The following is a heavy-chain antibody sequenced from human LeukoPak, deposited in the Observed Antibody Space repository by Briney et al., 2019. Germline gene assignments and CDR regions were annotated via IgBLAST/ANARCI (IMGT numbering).Heavy chain of an antibody. CDR3: TIGKCSGGSCYFDFDY. CDR2: IRSKGNGGTT. V-gene: IGHV3-49*04. D-gene: IGHD2-15*01. Sequence: GGSLRLSCTASGFTFGDYGMNWVGQAPGKGLEGVGLIRSKGNGGTTEYAASVKGRFTISRDDFKTIAYLQMSSLKSEDTAVYYCTIGKCSGGSCYFDFDYWGQGTLVTVSS. CDR1: GFTFGDYG. J-gene: IGHJ4*02.